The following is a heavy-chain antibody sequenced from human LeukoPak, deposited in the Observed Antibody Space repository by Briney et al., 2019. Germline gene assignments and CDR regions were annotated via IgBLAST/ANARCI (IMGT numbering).Heavy chain of an antibody. CDR1: GGSISSSSYY. D-gene: IGHD3-3*01. V-gene: IGHV4-39*01. J-gene: IGHJ4*02. Sequence: KPSETLSLTCTVSGGSISSSSYYCGWLRQPPGKGLEWFGSIYYSGSTYYNPSLKSRVTISVDTSKNQFYLKLSSVTAADTAVYYCASGDFWSGYYFDYWGQGTLVTVSS. CDR3: ASGDFWSGYYFDY. CDR2: IYYSGST.